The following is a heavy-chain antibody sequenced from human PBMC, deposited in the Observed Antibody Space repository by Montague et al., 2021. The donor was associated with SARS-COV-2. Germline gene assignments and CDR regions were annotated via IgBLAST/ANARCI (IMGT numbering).Heavy chain of an antibody. Sequence: SETLSLTCTVSGDSISSGNHYCGWVRQSPGKGLEWIAIIYYSVSPYYTPSLKSRVTISVDTSRIQISLKFNSVTAADTAVFYCVIRGYLDWYFDLWGRGTLVTV. J-gene: IGHJ2*01. V-gene: IGHV4-39*01. D-gene: IGHD5-18*01. CDR3: VIRGYLDWYFDL. CDR2: IYYSVSP. CDR1: GDSISSGNHY.